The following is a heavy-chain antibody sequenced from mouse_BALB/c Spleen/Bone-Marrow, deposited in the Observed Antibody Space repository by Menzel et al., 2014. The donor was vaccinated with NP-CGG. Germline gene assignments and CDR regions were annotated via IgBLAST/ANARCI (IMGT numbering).Heavy chain of an antibody. Sequence: EVKLQESGGGLVKPGGSLKLSCAASGFDFSDYYMRWVRQAPGKGLEWIGEINPDNGTRNYTPNPKDKVTITTDKATNTMYLQMSKMRSEDTALYYCARLSYYGHFDYWGQGTLLTVSS. CDR2: INPDNGTR. J-gene: IGHJ2*01. CDR3: ARLSYYGHFDY. D-gene: IGHD1-1*01. CDR1: GFDFSDYY. V-gene: IGHV4-1*02.